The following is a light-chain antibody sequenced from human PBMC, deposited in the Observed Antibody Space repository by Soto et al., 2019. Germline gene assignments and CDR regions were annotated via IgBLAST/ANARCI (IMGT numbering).Light chain of an antibody. CDR2: AAS. J-gene: IGKJ1*01. CDR1: QGISSF. CDR3: QQYNNWPRT. Sequence: IQLTQSPSSLSASVGDSVTITCRASQGISSFLAWYQQKPGKAPKLLIYAASTLQSGVPSRFSGSGSGTDFTLTISSLQSEDFAVYYCQQYNNWPRTFGQGTRWIS. V-gene: IGKV1-9*01.